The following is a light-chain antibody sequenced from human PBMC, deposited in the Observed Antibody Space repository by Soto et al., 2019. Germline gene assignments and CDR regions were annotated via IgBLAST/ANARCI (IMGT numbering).Light chain of an antibody. CDR1: QSLLHSNGYNY. V-gene: IGKV2-28*01. J-gene: IGKJ1*01. CDR3: MPALQTRT. CDR2: LGS. Sequence: DIVMTQTPLYLPVTPGEPASISCRSSQSLLHSNGYNYLDWYLQKPGQSPQLLIYLGSNRASGVPDRFSGSGSGTDFTLKISRVEAEDVGVYYCMPALQTRTFGQGTKVDI.